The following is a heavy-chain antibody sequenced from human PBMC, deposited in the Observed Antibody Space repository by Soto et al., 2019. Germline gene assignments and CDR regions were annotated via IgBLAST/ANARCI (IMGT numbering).Heavy chain of an antibody. CDR3: ARRNGDSY. V-gene: IGHV4-61*01. D-gene: IGHD3-10*01. CDR1: GGSVSSGSYY. Sequence: QVQLQESGPGLVKPSETLSLTCTVSGGSVSSGSYYWSWIRQPPGKGLEWIGYIYYSGSTNYNPSLKSRVTISVDTSKNQFSLKLSSVTAADTAVYYCARRNGDSYWGQGTLVTVSS. CDR2: IYYSGST. J-gene: IGHJ4*02.